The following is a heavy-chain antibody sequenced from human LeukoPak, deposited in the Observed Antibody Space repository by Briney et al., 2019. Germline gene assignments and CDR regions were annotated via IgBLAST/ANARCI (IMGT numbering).Heavy chain of an antibody. Sequence: GGSLRLSCAVSGVTVSSNHMSWVRQAPGKGLEWVSAIYSGGGTYYADSVKGRFTLSRDISKNTLYLQMNSLRAENTAVYYCVRDASWGQGTLVTVSS. J-gene: IGHJ4*02. CDR1: GVTVSSNH. V-gene: IGHV3-66*01. CDR2: IYSGGGT. CDR3: VRDAS.